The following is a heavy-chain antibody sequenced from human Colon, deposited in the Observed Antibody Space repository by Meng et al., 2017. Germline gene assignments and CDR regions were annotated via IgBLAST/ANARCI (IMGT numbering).Heavy chain of an antibody. J-gene: IGHJ4*02. CDR2: ISSSAGNAK. D-gene: IGHD3-16*02. CDR3: VRDRYRYTFDY. Sequence: GESLKISCEGSGFSFSTYEMNWVRQAPGKGLDWIAYISSSAGNAKYYAESMAGRMSISRDNANKSVYLHMNSLNPDDTAVYYCVRDRYRYTFDYWGQGALVTVSS. V-gene: IGHV3-48*03. CDR1: GFSFSTYE.